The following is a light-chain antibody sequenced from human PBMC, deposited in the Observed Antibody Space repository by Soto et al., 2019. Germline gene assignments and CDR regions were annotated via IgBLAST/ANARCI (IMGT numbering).Light chain of an antibody. V-gene: IGLV2-23*01. CDR1: SSDVGSYNL. Sequence: QSVLTQPASVSWSPGQSITISCTGTSSDVGSYNLVSWYQQHPGKAPKLMIYEGSKRPSGVSNRFSGSKSGNTASLTISGLQAEDEADYYCCSYAGSNYVFGTGTKSPS. CDR2: EGS. J-gene: IGLJ1*01. CDR3: CSYAGSNYV.